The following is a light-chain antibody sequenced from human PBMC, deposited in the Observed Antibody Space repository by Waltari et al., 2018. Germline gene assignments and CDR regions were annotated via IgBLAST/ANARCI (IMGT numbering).Light chain of an antibody. CDR1: QALFYTSNNNNY. J-gene: IGKJ5*01. CDR3: QQYYKSPLT. Sequence: DIVMTQSPHSLAVSLGERATLNCKSSQALFYTSNNNNYLAWYQQKPGQPPKLLIHWASTRESGVPDRFSGSGSGTDFTLTISSLQAEDVAVYYCQQYYKSPLTFGQGTRLEIK. CDR2: WAS. V-gene: IGKV4-1*01.